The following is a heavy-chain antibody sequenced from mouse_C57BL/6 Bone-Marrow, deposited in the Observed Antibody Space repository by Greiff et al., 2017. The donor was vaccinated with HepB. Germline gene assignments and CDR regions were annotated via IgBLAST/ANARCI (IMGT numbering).Heavy chain of an antibody. CDR3: ARGGGNYWFAY. V-gene: IGHV1-64*01. Sequence: VKLMESGAELVKPGASVKLSCKASGYTFTSYWMHWVKQRPGQGLEWIGMIHPNSGSTNYNEKFKSKATLTVDKSSSTAYMQLSSLTSEDSAVYDCARGGGNYWFAYWGQGTLVTVSA. D-gene: IGHD2-1*01. CDR1: GYTFTSYW. J-gene: IGHJ3*01. CDR2: IHPNSGST.